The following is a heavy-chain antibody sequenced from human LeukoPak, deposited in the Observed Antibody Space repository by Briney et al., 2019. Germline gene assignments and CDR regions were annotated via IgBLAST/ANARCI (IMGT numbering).Heavy chain of an antibody. CDR1: EFTSITYW. J-gene: IGHJ6*03. Sequence: GRSLRLSCAASEFTSITYWMSWVRQGPGKGLEWVANIKQDGSEKFYVDSVKGRFTISRDTAKNSLYLQMNSLRAEETAVYYCARAGGKSRGVDIVRKKETGYSYCMDGWGKGTTVTVSS. CDR3: ARAGGKSRGVDIVRKKETGYSYCMDG. V-gene: IGHV3-7*04. CDR2: IKQDGSEK. D-gene: IGHD2-2*03.